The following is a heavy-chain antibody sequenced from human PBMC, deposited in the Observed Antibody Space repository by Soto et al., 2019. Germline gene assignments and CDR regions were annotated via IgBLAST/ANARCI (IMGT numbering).Heavy chain of an antibody. J-gene: IGHJ6*02. CDR2: INPNSGGT. Sequence: VASVKVSCKASGYTFTGYYMHWVRQAPGQGLEWMGWINPNSGGTNYAQKFQGWVTMTRDTSISTAYMELSRLRSDDTAVYYCARDDTWIQLWLTPQYGMDVWAQATTVTVS. CDR1: GYTFTGYY. D-gene: IGHD5-18*01. V-gene: IGHV1-2*04. CDR3: ARDDTWIQLWLTPQYGMDV.